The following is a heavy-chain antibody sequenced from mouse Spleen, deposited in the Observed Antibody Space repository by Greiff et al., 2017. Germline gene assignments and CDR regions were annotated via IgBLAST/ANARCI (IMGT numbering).Heavy chain of an antibody. CDR1: GYTFTDYY. CDR3: AREALREMDY. J-gene: IGHJ4*01. CDR2: IYPGSGNT. Sequence: QVQLKQSGAELVRPGASVKLSCKASGYTFTDYYINWVKQRPGQGLEWIARIYPGSGNTYYNEKFKGKATLTAEKSSSTAYMQLSSLTSEDSAVYFCAREALREMDYWGQGTSVTVSS. D-gene: IGHD1-1*01. V-gene: IGHV1-76*01.